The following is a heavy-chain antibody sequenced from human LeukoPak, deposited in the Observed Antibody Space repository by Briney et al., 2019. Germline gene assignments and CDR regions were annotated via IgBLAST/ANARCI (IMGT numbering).Heavy chain of an antibody. CDR1: GFTFSNAW. V-gene: IGHV3-15*01. Sequence: PGGSLRLSCAASGFTFSNAWMSWVRQAPGKGLEWVGRIKSKTDGGTTDYAAPVKGRFTISRDDSKNRLYLQMNSLKTEDKAVYYCTTDRGDYGSGSYEIYYYYMDVWGKGTTVTVSS. D-gene: IGHD3-10*01. CDR2: IKSKTDGGTT. CDR3: TTDRGDYGSGSYEIYYYYMDV. J-gene: IGHJ6*03.